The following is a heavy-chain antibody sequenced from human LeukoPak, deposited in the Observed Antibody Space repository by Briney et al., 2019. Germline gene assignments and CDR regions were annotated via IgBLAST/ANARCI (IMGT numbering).Heavy chain of an antibody. V-gene: IGHV3-48*04. Sequence: GGSLRLSCAASGFTFSYYSMNWVRQAPGKGLEWVSYISSSSKTIYYADSVKGRFTISRDNAKNTLYLQMNSLRAEDTAVYYCSRAGHYYYGMDVWGQGTTVTVSS. CDR3: SRAGHYYYGMDV. J-gene: IGHJ6*02. CDR1: GFTFSYYS. D-gene: IGHD2-8*02. CDR2: ISSSSKTI.